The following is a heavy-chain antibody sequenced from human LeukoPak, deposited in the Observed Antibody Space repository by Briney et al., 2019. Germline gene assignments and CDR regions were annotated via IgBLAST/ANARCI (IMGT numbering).Heavy chain of an antibody. V-gene: IGHV1-46*01. Sequence: ASVKVSCKASGYTFINNWMHWVRQAPGQGLEWVGLINPTGTRTLYAQKFQGRVTLTRDMSTTTDYMELSSLTSEDTAVYYCARTSHYVDIAATIPYGIYYFDYWGQGTLVTVSS. CDR1: GYTFINNW. J-gene: IGHJ4*02. CDR2: INPTGTRT. D-gene: IGHD5-12*01. CDR3: ARTSHYVDIAATIPYGIYYFDY.